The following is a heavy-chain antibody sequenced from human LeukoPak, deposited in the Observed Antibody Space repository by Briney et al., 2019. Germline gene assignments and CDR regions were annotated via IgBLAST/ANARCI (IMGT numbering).Heavy chain of an antibody. Sequence: ASVTVSCKASGYTFSTYDINWVRQAAGQGLEWMGWMNPKNGNAGYAQKFQGRVTMTRDTSLSTAYMELRSLRSEDAAVYYCARVSRSASSPEDDFDYWGQGTVVTVS. D-gene: IGHD3-10*01. J-gene: IGHJ4*02. CDR2: MNPKNGNA. CDR1: GYTFSTYD. V-gene: IGHV1-8*01. CDR3: ARVSRSASSPEDDFDY.